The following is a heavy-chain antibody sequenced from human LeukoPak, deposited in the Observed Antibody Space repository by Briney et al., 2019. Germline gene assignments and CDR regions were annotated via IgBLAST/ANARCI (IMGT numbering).Heavy chain of an antibody. Sequence: TGGSLRLSCAASGFSVSLNYMNWVRQAPGKGLEWVSILYSGSDTYYADSVKGRFTISRDSSKNMLFLHMNSLRAEDTAVYYCASVGDHFHWYLDLWRRGTQVTVSS. J-gene: IGHJ2*01. CDR3: ASVGDHFHWYLDL. CDR2: LYSGSDT. CDR1: GFSVSLNY. V-gene: IGHV3-53*01. D-gene: IGHD3-3*02.